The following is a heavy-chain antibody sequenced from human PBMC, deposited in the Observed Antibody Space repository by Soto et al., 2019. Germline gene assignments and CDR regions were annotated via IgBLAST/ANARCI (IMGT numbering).Heavy chain of an antibody. Sequence: GGSLRLSCAASGFTFSQYALNWVRQAPGKGLEWVAVILYDGTIEHYADSVKGRFTVSRDNSKNTVYLQMDSLTPEDTGVYYCPRDSSTQPLTWFHPWAPGTLLTAFS. D-gene: IGHD7-27*01. CDR3: PRDSSTQPLTWFHP. V-gene: IGHV3-30-3*01. J-gene: IGHJ5*02. CDR1: GFTFSQYA. CDR2: ILYDGTIE.